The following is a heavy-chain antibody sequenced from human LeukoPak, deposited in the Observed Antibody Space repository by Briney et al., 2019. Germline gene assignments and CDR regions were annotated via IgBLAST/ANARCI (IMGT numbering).Heavy chain of an antibody. V-gene: IGHV3-23*01. Sequence: GGPLRLSCTASGITFDGYAMSWVRQAPGKGLEWVSSITGYGDSTYYADSVKGRFTISRDNSKNTLSLQMNSLRVDDTAVYYCAKGGRGMNWFDPWGQGTLVTISS. J-gene: IGHJ5*02. CDR1: GITFDGYA. D-gene: IGHD3-16*01. CDR2: ITGYGDST. CDR3: AKGGRGMNWFDP.